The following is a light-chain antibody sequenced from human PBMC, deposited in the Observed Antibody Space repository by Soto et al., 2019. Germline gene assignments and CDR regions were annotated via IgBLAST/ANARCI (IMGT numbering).Light chain of an antibody. V-gene: IGKV3-20*01. J-gene: IGKJ3*01. CDR3: QQYGRSPYT. CDR1: QSVSSNN. Sequence: VLTQSPGTLSLSPGERATLSCRASQSVSSNNLAWYQQRPGQAPRVVIYGASTRATGIPERFSGSGSGTDFTLTISRLEPEDFAVYYCQQYGRSPYTFGPGTKVDIK. CDR2: GAS.